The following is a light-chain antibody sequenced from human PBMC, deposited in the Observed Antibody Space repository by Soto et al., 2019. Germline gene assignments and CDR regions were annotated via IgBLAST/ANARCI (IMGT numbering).Light chain of an antibody. Sequence: QSALTQPASVSGSPGQSITISCTGTSSDVGTYKHVSWYQQYAGKAPKLMIYDVNNRPSGASHRFSGSKSGNTASLTISGLQAEDEADYYCSSYTTSSVYVVFGRGTELTVL. CDR3: SSYTTSSVYVV. CDR1: SSDVGTYKH. V-gene: IGLV2-14*03. CDR2: DVN. J-gene: IGLJ2*01.